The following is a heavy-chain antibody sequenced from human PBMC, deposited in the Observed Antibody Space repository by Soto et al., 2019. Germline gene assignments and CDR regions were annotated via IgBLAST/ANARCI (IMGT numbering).Heavy chain of an antibody. CDR1: GGPISGGDLY. Sequence: SETLSLTCTVSGGPISGGDLYWSWIRQSPGKGLEWIGYIYYSGSTNYNPSLKSRVTISVDTSKNQFSLKLSSVTAADTAVYYCARGSEDIVVVGAATSRWYFDLWGRGTLVTVSS. J-gene: IGHJ2*01. CDR2: IYYSGST. D-gene: IGHD2-15*01. V-gene: IGHV4-30-4*01. CDR3: ARGSEDIVVVGAATSRWYFDL.